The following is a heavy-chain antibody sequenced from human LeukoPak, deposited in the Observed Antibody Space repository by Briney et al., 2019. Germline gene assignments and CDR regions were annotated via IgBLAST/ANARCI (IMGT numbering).Heavy chain of an antibody. D-gene: IGHD3-16*01. CDR1: GGSMSGYY. CDR2: IHSTGSP. J-gene: IGHJ4*02. V-gene: IGHV4-4*09. Sequence: SESLPLTCNVSGGSMSGYYWTWIRQPPGKGLEWIGHIHSTGSPTYNPSLKSRVTMSIDTSKNQFSLSLSSATAADTAFYYCARRRGGFGEGEFIYWGQGTLVTVSS. CDR3: ARRRGGFGEGEFIY.